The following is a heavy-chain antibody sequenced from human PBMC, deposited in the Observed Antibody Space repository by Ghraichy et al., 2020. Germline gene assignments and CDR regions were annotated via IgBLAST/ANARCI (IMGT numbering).Heavy chain of an antibody. Sequence: SETLSLTCTVSGGSISSYYWSWIRQPPGKGLEWIGYIDYSGSTNYHPSLKSRVTISVDTSKNQFSLKLSSVTAADTAVYYCARQVTMVRGVIDMGHWFDPWGQRTLVTVSS. J-gene: IGHJ5*02. CDR1: GGSISSYY. CDR3: ARQVTMVRGVIDMGHWFDP. V-gene: IGHV4-59*08. CDR2: IDYSGST. D-gene: IGHD3-10*01.